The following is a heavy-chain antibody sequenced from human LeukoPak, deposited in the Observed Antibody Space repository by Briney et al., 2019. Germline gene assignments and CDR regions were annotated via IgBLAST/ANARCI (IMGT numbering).Heavy chain of an antibody. D-gene: IGHD1-1*01. CDR2: ISAYNGNT. J-gene: IGHJ4*02. CDR1: GGTFSSYA. Sequence: ASVKVSCKASGGTFSSYAISWVRQAPGQGLEWMGWISAYNGNTNYAQKLQGRVTMTTDTSTSTAYMELRSLRSDDTAVYYCAREETGTTDYWGQGTLVTVSS. CDR3: AREETGTTDY. V-gene: IGHV1-18*01.